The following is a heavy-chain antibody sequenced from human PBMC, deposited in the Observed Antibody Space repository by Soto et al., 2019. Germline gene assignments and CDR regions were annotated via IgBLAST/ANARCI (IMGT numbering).Heavy chain of an antibody. J-gene: IGHJ5*02. V-gene: IGHV4-59*08. CDR3: ARHWLQSWFDP. D-gene: IGHD4-4*01. CDR2: IYYAGST. CDR1: CGPMISYY. Sequence: ETLFLTCTAPCGPMISYYWGWIRQPPGRGLEWIGFIYYAGSTKYNPSLNSQVTISVDTSKNQFSLKLSSVTAADTAVYYCARHWLQSWFDPWGQGTLVTVSS.